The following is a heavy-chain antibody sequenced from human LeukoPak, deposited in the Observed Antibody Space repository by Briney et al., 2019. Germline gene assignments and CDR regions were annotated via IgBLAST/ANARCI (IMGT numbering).Heavy chain of an antibody. D-gene: IGHD1-26*01. CDR1: GFTFGSYA. CDR3: AKDMEGAPGAFLDY. CDR2: ISGSGTGT. V-gene: IGHV3-23*01. J-gene: IGHJ4*02. Sequence: GGSLRLSCAVSGFTFGSYAMGWVRQAPGKGLEWVSAISGSGTGTYYADPVKGRFTISRDNSKNTLYLHMNSLRAEDTAVYYCAKDMEGAPGAFLDYWGQGTLVTVSS.